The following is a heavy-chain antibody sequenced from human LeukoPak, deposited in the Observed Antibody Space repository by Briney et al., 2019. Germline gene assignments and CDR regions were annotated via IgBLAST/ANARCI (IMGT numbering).Heavy chain of an antibody. Sequence: PGGSLRLSCEASGLTFTSYYMNWVRQAPGRGLEWVSSIGSSSTQKYCADSVKGRFTIARDNSRITLFLQMDSLRPKDTAVYYCAKEGTARISTWYDNWGQGTLVTVSS. J-gene: IGHJ4*02. D-gene: IGHD6-13*01. CDR3: AKEGTARISTWYDN. CDR2: IGSSSTQK. V-gene: IGHV3-21*01. CDR1: GLTFTSYY.